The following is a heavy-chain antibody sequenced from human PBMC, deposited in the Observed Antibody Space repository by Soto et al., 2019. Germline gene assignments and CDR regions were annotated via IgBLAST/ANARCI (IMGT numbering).Heavy chain of an antibody. CDR1: GYTFTSYG. J-gene: IGHJ5*02. Sequence: QAQLVQSGAEVKKPGASVRVSCTACGYTFTSYGVSWLRQAPGQGMEWMGGMSAHNGDTKYAQKFQDRGTMTTDTSTSTVNMELRSLRSDGTAVYDCSRLKIIVSAALATYDPWGQGTLVTVSS. CDR3: SRLKIIVSAALATYDP. CDR2: MSAHNGDT. D-gene: IGHD2-2*01. V-gene: IGHV1-18*04.